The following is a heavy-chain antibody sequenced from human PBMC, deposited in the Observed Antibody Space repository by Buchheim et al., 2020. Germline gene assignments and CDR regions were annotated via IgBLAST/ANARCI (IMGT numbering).Heavy chain of an antibody. CDR1: GFTFSSYG. D-gene: IGHD3-3*01. J-gene: IGHJ4*02. V-gene: IGHV3-30*18. Sequence: QVQLVESGGGVVQPGRSLRLSCAASGFTFSSYGMHWVRQAPGKGLEWVAVISYDGSNKYYADSVKGRFTISRDNSKNTLYLQMNSLRAEDTAVYYCAKEGLEWLLVYYFDYWGQGTL. CDR2: ISYDGSNK. CDR3: AKEGLEWLLVYYFDY.